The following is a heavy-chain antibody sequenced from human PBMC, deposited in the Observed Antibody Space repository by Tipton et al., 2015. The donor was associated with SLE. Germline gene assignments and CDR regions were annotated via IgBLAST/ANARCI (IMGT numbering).Heavy chain of an antibody. CDR1: GLSFSSYW. CDR2: IKEDGGTI. J-gene: IGHJ4*02. D-gene: IGHD6-13*01. CDR3: ARAIAPGSSRISDY. V-gene: IGHV3-74*01. Sequence: SLRLSCVASGLSFSSYWLHWVRQAAGKGRVWVARIKEDGGTIDYADSVKGRFTITRDNAANTLYLHMNSLRVEDSALYFCARAIAPGSSRISDYWGQGTLVSVSS.